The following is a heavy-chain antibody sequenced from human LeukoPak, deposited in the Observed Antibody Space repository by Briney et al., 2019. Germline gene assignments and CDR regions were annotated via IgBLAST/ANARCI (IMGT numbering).Heavy chain of an antibody. J-gene: IGHJ3*02. V-gene: IGHV3-23*01. CDR3: AKDQRFLEWLLWRPDAFDI. Sequence: GGSLRLSCAASGFTFSSYAMSWVRQAPGKGLEWVSAISGSGGSTYYADSVKGRFTISRDNSKNTLYLQMNSLRAEDTAVYYCAKDQRFLEWLLWRPDAFDIWGQGTMVTVSS. D-gene: IGHD3-3*01. CDR2: ISGSGGST. CDR1: GFTFSSYA.